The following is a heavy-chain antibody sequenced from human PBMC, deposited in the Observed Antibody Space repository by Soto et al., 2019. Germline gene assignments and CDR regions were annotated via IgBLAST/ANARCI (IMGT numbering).Heavy chain of an antibody. D-gene: IGHD2-15*01. CDR3: ARGIATGQLDP. V-gene: IGHV1-3*01. J-gene: IGHJ5*02. CDR2: INPDNGNT. Sequence: VQLVQSGAEVKKPGASVKISCKASGYTFTRYTLTCVRQAPGQRLEWMGWINPDNGNTKSSQKVQDRVIITRDTSASTAYMDLRSLRSEDTAVYYCARGIATGQLDPWGQGTLVTVSS. CDR1: GYTFTRYT.